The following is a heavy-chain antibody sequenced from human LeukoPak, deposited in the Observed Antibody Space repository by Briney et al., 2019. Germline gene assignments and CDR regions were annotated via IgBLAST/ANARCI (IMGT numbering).Heavy chain of an antibody. J-gene: IGHJ3*02. Sequence: GNLSLTCAASGFSFNTYDMGWVRQAPGQGLEWVSNINGSGANTYYAYSVKGRFTISRDNTKNNLLLQMNSLRHEATSVYSGVKGRTIGSYDSFDMWGQGTKVTVSS. V-gene: IGHV3-23*01. D-gene: IGHD3-22*01. CDR3: VKGRTIGSYDSFDM. CDR1: GFSFNTYD. CDR2: INGSGANT.